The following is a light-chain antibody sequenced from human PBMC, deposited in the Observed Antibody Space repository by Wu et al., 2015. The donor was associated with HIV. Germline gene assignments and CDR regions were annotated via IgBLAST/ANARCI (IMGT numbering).Light chain of an antibody. Sequence: DIRMTQSPSTLSASVGDRVTITCRASQSIRNWLAWYQQKPGKAPKLLIYEASSLKTGVPSRFRGSGSGTEFTLTISSLQPDDFATYWCQQYHSYPLTFGGGTRV. J-gene: IGKJ4*01. V-gene: IGKV1-5*03. CDR1: QSIRNW. CDR3: QQYHSYPLT. CDR2: EAS.